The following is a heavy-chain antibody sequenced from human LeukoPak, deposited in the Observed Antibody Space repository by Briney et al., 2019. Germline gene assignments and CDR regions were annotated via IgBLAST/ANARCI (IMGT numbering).Heavy chain of an antibody. CDR2: IYSSDGST. V-gene: IGHV1-46*01. CDR3: ARDQEAFDY. J-gene: IGHJ4*02. CDR1: GYTFTSYY. Sequence: ASVKVSCKASGYTFTSYYMHWVRQAPGQGLEWMGMIYSSDGSTSYAQKFQGRVTVTRDTSTSTVHMELSGLRSEDTAVYYCARDQEAFDYWGQGTLVTVSS.